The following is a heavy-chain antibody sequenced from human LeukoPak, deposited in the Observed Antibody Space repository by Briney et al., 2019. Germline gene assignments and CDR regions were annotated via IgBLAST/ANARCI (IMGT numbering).Heavy chain of an antibody. V-gene: IGHV3-7*01. CDR1: GFTFSSYW. Sequence: GGSLRLFCAASGFTFSSYWMSWVRQAPGKGLEWVANIKQDGSEKYYVDSVKGRFTISRDNAKNSLYLQMNSLRAEDTAVYYCARANTRIVGATIRAFDIWGQGTMVTVSS. CDR3: ARANTRIVGATIRAFDI. D-gene: IGHD1-26*01. J-gene: IGHJ3*02. CDR2: IKQDGSEK.